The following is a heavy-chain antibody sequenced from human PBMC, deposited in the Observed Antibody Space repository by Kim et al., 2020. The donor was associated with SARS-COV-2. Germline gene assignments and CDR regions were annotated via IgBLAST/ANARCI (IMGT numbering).Heavy chain of an antibody. CDR1: GFTVTSNY. CDR2: LYSSGTT. CDR3: LRGGGPLLFGH. Sequence: GGSLRLSCAASGFTVTSNYMSWVRQAPGKGLEWVSSLYSSGTTHYADSVKGRFTISRDSSTNTLHLQMSSLRVADTAIYFCLRGGGPLLFGHWGQGTPVTVSS. V-gene: IGHV3-53*01. D-gene: IGHD2-21*02. J-gene: IGHJ5*02.